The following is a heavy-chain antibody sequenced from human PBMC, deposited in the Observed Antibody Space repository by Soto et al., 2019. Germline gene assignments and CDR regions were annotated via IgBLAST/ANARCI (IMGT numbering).Heavy chain of an antibody. D-gene: IGHD6-19*01. J-gene: IGHJ4*02. CDR1: GFTFSSYA. CDR3: ARDAEWLVPAHYFDY. V-gene: IGHV3-30-3*01. CDR2: ISYDGSNK. Sequence: QVQLVESGGGVVQPGRSLRLSCAASGFTFSSYAMHWVRQAPGKGLEWVAVISYDGSNKYYADSVKGRFTISRDNSKNTLYLQMNSLRAEDTAVYYCARDAEWLVPAHYFDYWGQGTLVTVSS.